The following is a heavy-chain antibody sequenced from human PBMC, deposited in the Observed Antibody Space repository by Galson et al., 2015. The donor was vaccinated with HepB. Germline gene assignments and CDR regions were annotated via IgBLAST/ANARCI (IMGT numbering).Heavy chain of an antibody. V-gene: IGHV1-18*04. CDR3: AREGASGWGIVVVPAAGPNDY. CDR2: ISAYNGNT. D-gene: IGHD2-2*01. Sequence: SVKVSCKASGYTFTSYGISWVRQAPGQGLEWMGWISAYNGNTNYAQKLQGRVTMTTDTSTSTAYMELRSLRSDDTAVYYCAREGASGWGIVVVPAAGPNDYWGQGTLVTVSS. CDR1: GYTFTSYG. J-gene: IGHJ4*02.